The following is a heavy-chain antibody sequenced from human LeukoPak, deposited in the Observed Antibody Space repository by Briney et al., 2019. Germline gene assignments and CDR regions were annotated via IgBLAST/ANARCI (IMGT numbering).Heavy chain of an antibody. CDR1: GDSISSGSYY. V-gene: IGHV4-61*02. J-gene: IGHJ3*02. Sequence: PSETLSLTCTVSGDSISSGSYYWSWIRQPAGKGLEWIGRIYISGSTNYNPSLKSRVTISVDTSKNQFSLKLSSVTAADTAVYYCAREARSGSYEGAAFDIWGQGTMVTVSS. D-gene: IGHD1-26*01. CDR2: IYISGST. CDR3: AREARSGSYEGAAFDI.